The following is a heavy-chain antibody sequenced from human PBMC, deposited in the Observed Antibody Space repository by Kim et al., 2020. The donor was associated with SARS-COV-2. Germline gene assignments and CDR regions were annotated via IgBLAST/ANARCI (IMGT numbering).Heavy chain of an antibody. J-gene: IGHJ6*02. V-gene: IGHV1-18*01. CDR1: GYTFTSYG. CDR3: ARVGSSGWYLYYGMDV. CDR2: ISAYNGNT. Sequence: ASVKVSCKASGYTFTSYGISWVRQAPGQGLEWMGWISAYNGNTNYAQKLQGRVTMTTDTSTSTAYMELRSLRSDDTAVYYCARVGSSGWYLYYGMDVWGQGTTVTVSS. D-gene: IGHD6-19*01.